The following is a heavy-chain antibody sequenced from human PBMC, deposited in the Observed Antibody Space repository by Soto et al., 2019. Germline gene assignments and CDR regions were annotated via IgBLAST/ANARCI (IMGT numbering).Heavy chain of an antibody. J-gene: IGHJ5*02. CDR2: IYVTGAV. Sequence: LSLTCSVSGAALNSGNYYWSWIRQVPGKGLEWIGHIYVTGAVDYNPSLGDRITISQDTSERQFSLNLRLVTAADTAVYYCARLRIATNNYKWFDPWGQGTLVTVSS. V-gene: IGHV4-31*03. CDR1: GAALNSGNYY. D-gene: IGHD2-21*01. CDR3: ARLRIATNNYKWFDP.